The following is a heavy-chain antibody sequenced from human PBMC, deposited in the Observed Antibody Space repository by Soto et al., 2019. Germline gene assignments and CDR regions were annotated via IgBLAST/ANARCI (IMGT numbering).Heavy chain of an antibody. D-gene: IGHD6-19*01. CDR3: AKAYRPIAVAGNLLDY. CDR2: ISYDGSNK. Sequence: FLRLSCAASGFTFSSYGMHWVRQAPGKGLEWVAVISYDGSNKYYADSVKGRFTISRDNSKNTLYLQMNSLRAEDTAVYYCAKAYRPIAVAGNLLDYWGQGTLITV. CDR1: GFTFSSYG. J-gene: IGHJ4*02. V-gene: IGHV3-30*18.